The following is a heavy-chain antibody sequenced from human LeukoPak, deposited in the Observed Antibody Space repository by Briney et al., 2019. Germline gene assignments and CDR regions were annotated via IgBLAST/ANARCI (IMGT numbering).Heavy chain of an antibody. J-gene: IGHJ6*03. Sequence: SETLSLTCTVSGGSISSSSYYWGWIRQPPGKGLEWIGSIYYSGSTYYNPSLKSRVTISVDTSKNQFSLKLSSVTAADTAVYYCARSGYSYGFPYYYMDVWGKGTTVTVSS. CDR3: ARSGYSYGFPYYYMDV. V-gene: IGHV4-39*07. CDR1: GGSISSSSYY. D-gene: IGHD5-18*01. CDR2: IYYSGST.